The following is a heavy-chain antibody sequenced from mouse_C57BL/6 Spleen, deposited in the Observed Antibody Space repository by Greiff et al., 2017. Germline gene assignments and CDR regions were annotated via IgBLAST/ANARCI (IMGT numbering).Heavy chain of an antibody. V-gene: IGHV1-82*01. CDR3: AKERGHGGY. D-gene: IGHD3-3*01. Sequence: VQLQQSGPELVKPGASVKISCKASGYAFSSSWMNWVKQRPGKGREWIGRIYPGDGDTNYNGKFKGKATLTADKSSSNANMQHSSLSSEYSAVYFCAKERGHGGYWGQGTTLTVSS. CDR1: GYAFSSSW. CDR2: IYPGDGDT. J-gene: IGHJ2*01.